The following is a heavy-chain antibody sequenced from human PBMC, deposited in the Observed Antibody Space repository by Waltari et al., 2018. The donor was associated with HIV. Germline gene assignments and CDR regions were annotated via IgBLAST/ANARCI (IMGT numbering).Heavy chain of an antibody. CDR2: IDPRGGST. CDR3: ARDSSISARRGFDP. Sequence: QVVLVQSGAEGKKPGASVQVSCKASGYTLRNYYMNWVRQAPGQGLEWMGLIDPRGGSTTYAQRFQGRLTMTWDTSTSTFFMKLSSLRSEDTAVYYCARDSSISARRGFDPWGQGTLVTVSS. D-gene: IGHD6-6*01. J-gene: IGHJ5*02. V-gene: IGHV1-46*01. CDR1: GYTLRNYY.